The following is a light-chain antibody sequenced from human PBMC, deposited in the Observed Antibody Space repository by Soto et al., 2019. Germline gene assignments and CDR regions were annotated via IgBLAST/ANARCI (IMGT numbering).Light chain of an antibody. V-gene: IGLV2-23*01. J-gene: IGLJ1*01. CDR1: SSDVGSYNL. CDR2: EAT. CDR3: CSYVGGITYV. Sequence: QSVLTQPASVSGSPGQSITISCTATSSDVGSYNLVSWYQQHPGKAPKLMIYEATKRPSGVSNRFSGSKSGNAASLTISGLQAEDEADYYCCSYVGGITYVLGTGTKLTVL.